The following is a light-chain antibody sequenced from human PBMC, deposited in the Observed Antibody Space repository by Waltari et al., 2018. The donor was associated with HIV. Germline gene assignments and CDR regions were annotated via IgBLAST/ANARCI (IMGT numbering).Light chain of an antibody. J-gene: IGLJ3*02. CDR3: ASFTGDKTLL. V-gene: IGLV2-14*03. Sequence: SAVTQPASVSGLPGQSTTISCSGADSGFGLHLFVLWYQQHPGKLPRLILYDVDSRASGISARFSGSKSGHTASLHISGLRAEDEADYYCASFTGDKTLLFGGGTKVTV. CDR1: DSGFGLHLF. CDR2: DVD.